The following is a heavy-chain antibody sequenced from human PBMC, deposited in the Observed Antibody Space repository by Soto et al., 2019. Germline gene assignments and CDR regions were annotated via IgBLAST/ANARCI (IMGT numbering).Heavy chain of an antibody. V-gene: IGHV4-4*02. Sequence: QVQLQESGPGLVKPSGTLSLTCAVSGGSISSSNWYSWVRQPPGKGLEWIGQIYHRGITSYTPSLKSRVTISVDKSKNQFSLNLRSVTAADTAVYYCARGQDNSWFYWGQGTLVTVTS. D-gene: IGHD6-13*01. CDR1: GGSISSSNW. CDR3: ARGQDNSWFY. J-gene: IGHJ4*02. CDR2: IYHRGIT.